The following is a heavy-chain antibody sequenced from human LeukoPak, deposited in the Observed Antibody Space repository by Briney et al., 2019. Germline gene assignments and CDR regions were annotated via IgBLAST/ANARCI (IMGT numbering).Heavy chain of an antibody. CDR1: GFTVSSNY. V-gene: IGHV3-23*01. D-gene: IGHD6-19*01. Sequence: PGGSLRLSCAASGFTVSSNYMSWVRQAPGKGLEWVSAISGSGGTTYYADSVKGRFTISRDNSKNTLYLQMNSLRAEDTAVYYCARSSRGSIAVAGHFDYWGQGTLVTVSS. J-gene: IGHJ4*02. CDR3: ARSSRGSIAVAGHFDY. CDR2: ISGSGGTT.